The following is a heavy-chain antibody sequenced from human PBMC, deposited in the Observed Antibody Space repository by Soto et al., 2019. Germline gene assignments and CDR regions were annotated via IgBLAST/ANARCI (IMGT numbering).Heavy chain of an antibody. D-gene: IGHD1-7*01. Sequence: SETLSLTCTVSGGSICGYFGSWIRQPPGKGLEWIGYLYYSGSTNYNPSLRSRVTISVDTSRNQFSLKLRSATAADTAVYYCARHANRNYGLYYFDYWGQGTLVTVSS. J-gene: IGHJ4*02. CDR2: LYYSGST. CDR3: ARHANRNYGLYYFDY. V-gene: IGHV4-59*08. CDR1: GGSICGYF.